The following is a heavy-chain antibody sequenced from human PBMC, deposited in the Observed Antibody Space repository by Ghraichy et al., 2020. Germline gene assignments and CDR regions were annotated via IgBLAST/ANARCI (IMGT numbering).Heavy chain of an antibody. V-gene: IGHV3-23*01. J-gene: IGHJ4*02. CDR1: GFTFTGYA. Sequence: GGSLRLSCAASGFTFTGYAMNWVRQAQGKGLEWVSAISGSGASPSYAASVKGRFTISRDNSKNTLFLQMNNLRVEDAAIYYCAKATRGYTSSWADYWGQGALVTVSS. CDR3: AKATRGYTSSWADY. D-gene: IGHD6-13*01. CDR2: ISGSGASP.